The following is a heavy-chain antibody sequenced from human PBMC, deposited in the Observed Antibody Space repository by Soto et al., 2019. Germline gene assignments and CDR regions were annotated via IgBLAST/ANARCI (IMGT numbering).Heavy chain of an antibody. CDR2: IIPIFGTA. D-gene: IGHD6-13*01. Sequence: GASVKVSCKASGGTFSSYAISWVRQAPGQGLEWMGGIIPIFGTANYAQKFQGRVTITADKSTSTAYMELSSPRSEDTAVYYCARDSMSGQQLDYWGQGTLVTVSS. V-gene: IGHV1-69*06. CDR3: ARDSMSGQQLDY. CDR1: GGTFSSYA. J-gene: IGHJ4*02.